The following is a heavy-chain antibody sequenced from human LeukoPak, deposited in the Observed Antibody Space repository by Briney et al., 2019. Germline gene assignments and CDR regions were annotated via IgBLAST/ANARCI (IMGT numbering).Heavy chain of an antibody. CDR2: IYYSGST. CDR1: GGSISSGDYY. D-gene: IGHD3-22*01. Sequence: ASETLSLTCTVSGGSISSGDYYWSWLRQPPGKGLEWIGYIYYSGSTYYNPSLKSRTILSVDTSKNQFSLQLSSVTAADTAVYYCARDNYYHSSGWFDYWGQGTPVTVSS. V-gene: IGHV4-30-4*01. J-gene: IGHJ4*02. CDR3: ARDNYYHSSGWFDY.